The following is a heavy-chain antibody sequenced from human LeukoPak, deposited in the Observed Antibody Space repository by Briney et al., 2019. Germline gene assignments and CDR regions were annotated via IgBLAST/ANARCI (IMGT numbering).Heavy chain of an antibody. V-gene: IGHV3-23*01. Sequence: PGGSLRLSCAASGFTFSSYAMSWVRQAPGKGLEWVSAISGSGGSTYYADSVKGRFTISRDNSKDTLYLQMNSLRAEDTAVYYCAKGSSSAAEGKGPFDYWGQGTLVTVSS. CDR2: ISGSGGST. CDR3: AKGSSSAAEGKGPFDY. J-gene: IGHJ4*02. D-gene: IGHD6-6*01. CDR1: GFTFSSYA.